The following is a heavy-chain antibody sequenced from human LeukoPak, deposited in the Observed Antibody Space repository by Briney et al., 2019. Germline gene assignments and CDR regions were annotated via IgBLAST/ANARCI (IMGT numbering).Heavy chain of an antibody. Sequence: ASVKVSCKASGYTFTGYYMHWVRQAPGQGLEWMGWINPNSGGTNYAQKFQGRVTMTRDTSISTAYMELGRLRSDDTAVYYCARSALGRLKGNIAPLLNYWGQGTLVTVSS. J-gene: IGHJ4*02. D-gene: IGHD6-13*01. CDR2: INPNSGGT. V-gene: IGHV1-2*02. CDR1: GYTFTGYY. CDR3: ARSALGRLKGNIAPLLNY.